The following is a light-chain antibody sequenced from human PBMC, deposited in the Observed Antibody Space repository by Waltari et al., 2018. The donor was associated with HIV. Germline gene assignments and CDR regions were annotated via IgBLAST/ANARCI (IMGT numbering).Light chain of an antibody. CDR3: QQRSNWPR. CDR1: QSVSNY. Sequence: EIILTQSPVTLSLSPGERATLSCRASQSVSNYLAWYQQKPGQAPRLLIYDASKRATGIPVRFSGSGTGTDFTLTISSLEPEDSAVYYCQQRSNWPRFGQGTRVEI. J-gene: IGKJ1*01. V-gene: IGKV3-11*01. CDR2: DAS.